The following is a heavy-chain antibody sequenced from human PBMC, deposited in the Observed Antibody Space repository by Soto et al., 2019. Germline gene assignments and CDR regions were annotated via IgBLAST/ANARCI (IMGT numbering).Heavy chain of an antibody. V-gene: IGHV1-8*01. J-gene: IGHJ6*02. D-gene: IGHD3-16*01. Sequence: ASVKVSCKASGYTFTSYDINWVRQATGQGLEWMGWMNPNSGNTGYAQKFQGRVTMTRNTSISTAYMELSSLRSEDTAVYYCARGSLYDYVWGSYSYYYGMDVWGQGTTVTVSS. CDR1: GYTFTSYD. CDR3: ARGSLYDYVWGSYSYYYGMDV. CDR2: MNPNSGNT.